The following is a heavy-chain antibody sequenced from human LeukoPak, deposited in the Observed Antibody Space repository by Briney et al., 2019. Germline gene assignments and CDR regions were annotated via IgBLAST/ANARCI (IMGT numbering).Heavy chain of an antibody. D-gene: IGHD2-2*01. V-gene: IGHV3-7*01. CDR2: IKQDGSEK. CDR3: ARDIVVVSAANAYYYYMDV. J-gene: IGHJ6*03. Sequence: GGSLRLSYAASGFTFSSYAMHWVRQAPGKGLEWVANIKQDGSEKYYVDSVKGRFTISRDNAKNSLYLQMNSLRAEDTAVYYCARDIVVVSAANAYYYYMDVWGKGTTVTVSS. CDR1: GFTFSSYA.